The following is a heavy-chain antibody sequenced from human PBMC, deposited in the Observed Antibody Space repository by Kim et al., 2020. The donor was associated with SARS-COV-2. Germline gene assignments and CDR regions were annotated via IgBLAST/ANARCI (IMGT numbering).Heavy chain of an antibody. V-gene: IGHV4-38-2*02. CDR1: GYSISSGYY. Sequence: SETLSLTCTVSGYSISSGYYWGWIRQPPGKGLEWIGSIYHSGSTYYNPSLKSRVTISVDTSKNQFSLKLSSVTAADTAVYYCAISGSGDKYWYFDLWGRGTLVTVSS. D-gene: IGHD3-10*01. J-gene: IGHJ2*01. CDR3: AISGSGDKYWYFDL. CDR2: IYHSGST.